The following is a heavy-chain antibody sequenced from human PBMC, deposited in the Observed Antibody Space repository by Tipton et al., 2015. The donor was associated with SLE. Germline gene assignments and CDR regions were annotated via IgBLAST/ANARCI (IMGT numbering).Heavy chain of an antibody. CDR3: ARGNHRWLPFPFDY. D-gene: IGHD6-19*01. CDR2: IYHSGGT. CDR1: SGSISSSY. J-gene: IGHJ4*02. V-gene: IGHV4-59*01. Sequence: TLSLTCTVSSGSISSSYWSWIRQPPGKGLEWIGYIYHSGGTNYNPSLKSRVTISVDTSKNQFSLKLSSVTAADTAVYYCARGNHRWLPFPFDYWGQGTLVTVSS.